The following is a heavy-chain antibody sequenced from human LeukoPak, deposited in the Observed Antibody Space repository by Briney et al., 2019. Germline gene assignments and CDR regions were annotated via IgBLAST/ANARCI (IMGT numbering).Heavy chain of an antibody. CDR2: ISGYNGYT. D-gene: IGHD1-26*01. J-gene: IGHJ4*02. Sequence: ASVRVSCKASGYTFTNYGVSWVRQAPGQGLEWMGWISGYNGYTNYAQKFQFRVTMTTDTSTSTAYMELRSLTSDDTAVYYCAKGSYALDYWGQGTLVTVSS. CDR3: AKGSYALDY. CDR1: GYTFTNYG. V-gene: IGHV1-18*01.